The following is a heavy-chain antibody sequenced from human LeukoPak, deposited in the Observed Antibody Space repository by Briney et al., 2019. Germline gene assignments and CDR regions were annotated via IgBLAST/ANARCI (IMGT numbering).Heavy chain of an antibody. D-gene: IGHD3-10*01. CDR3: AKGEYYYGSGSYLTFDY. CDR2: ISGSGGST. J-gene: IGHJ4*02. V-gene: IGHV3-23*01. CDR1: GFTFSSYG. Sequence: GGSLRLSCAASGFTFSSYGMTWVRQAPGKGLEWVSAISGSGGSTYYADSVKGRFTISRDNSKNTLYLQMNSLRAEDTAVYYCAKGEYYYGSGSYLTFDYWGQGTLVTVSS.